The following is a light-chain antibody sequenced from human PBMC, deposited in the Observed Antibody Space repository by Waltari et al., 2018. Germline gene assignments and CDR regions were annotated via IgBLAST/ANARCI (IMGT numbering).Light chain of an antibody. V-gene: IGLV3-21*02. J-gene: IGLJ3*02. Sequence: SYVLTQPPSESVAPGQTAHITCRGNNIGDKRVPWFRQKAGQAPVLVIYDDSDRPSGIPERFSGSNSGDTATLTISRVEAGDEAAYFCRVWDTRRDHPVFGGGTKLTVL. CDR3: RVWDTRRDHPV. CDR2: DDS. CDR1: NIGDKR.